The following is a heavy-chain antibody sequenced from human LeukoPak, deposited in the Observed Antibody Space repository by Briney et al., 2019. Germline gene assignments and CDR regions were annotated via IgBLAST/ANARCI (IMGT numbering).Heavy chain of an antibody. CDR2: INPNSGGT. D-gene: IGHD3-16*02. Sequence: ASVKVSCKASGYTFTSYGISWVRQAPGQGLEWMGWINPNSGGTNYAQKFQGRVTMTRDTSISTAYMELSRLRSDDTAVYYCASSPGYLYYYMDVWGKGTTVTISS. J-gene: IGHJ6*03. CDR1: GYTFTSYG. CDR3: ASSPGYLYYYMDV. V-gene: IGHV1-2*02.